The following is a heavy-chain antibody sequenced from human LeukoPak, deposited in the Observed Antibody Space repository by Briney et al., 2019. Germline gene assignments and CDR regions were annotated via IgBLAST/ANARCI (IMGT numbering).Heavy chain of an antibody. J-gene: IGHJ3*01. D-gene: IGHD3-10*01. CDR2: IYYSGST. V-gene: IGHV4-39*07. CDR3: ARDQRVTMVRGFSTA. Sequence: PSETLSLTCTVSGGSISSSSYYWGWIRQPPGKGLEWIGSIYYSGSTYYNPSLKSRVTISVDTSKNQFSLKLSSVTAADTAVYYCARDQRVTMVRGFSTAWGQGTMVTVSS. CDR1: GGSISSSSYY.